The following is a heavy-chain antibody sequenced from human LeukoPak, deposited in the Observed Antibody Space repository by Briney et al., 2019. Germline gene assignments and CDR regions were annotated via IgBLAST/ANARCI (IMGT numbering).Heavy chain of an antibody. CDR3: TRDKGQGWYNWNYGAY. Sequence: PGGSLRLSCTASGFTFGDYAMSWVRQAPGKGLEWVGFIRSKAYGGTTEYAASVKGRFTISRDDSKSIAYLQMNSLKTEDTAVYYCTRDKGQGWYNWNYGAYWGQGTLVTVSS. CDR2: IRSKAYGGTT. J-gene: IGHJ4*02. D-gene: IGHD1-20*01. CDR1: GFTFGDYA. V-gene: IGHV3-49*04.